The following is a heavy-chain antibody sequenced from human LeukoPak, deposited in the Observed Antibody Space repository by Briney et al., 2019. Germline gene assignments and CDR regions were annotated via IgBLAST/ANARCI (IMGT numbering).Heavy chain of an antibody. Sequence: SETLSLTCTVSGGSITSYYWSWIRQPPGKGLEWIGYIYYSGSTYYNPSLKSRVTISVDTSKNQFSLKLSSVTAADTAVYYCARGSLTYYDSSGYYYRAFDIWGQGTMVTVSS. CDR3: ARGSLTYYDSSGYYYRAFDI. CDR2: IYYSGST. V-gene: IGHV4-59*06. CDR1: GGSITSYY. J-gene: IGHJ3*02. D-gene: IGHD3-22*01.